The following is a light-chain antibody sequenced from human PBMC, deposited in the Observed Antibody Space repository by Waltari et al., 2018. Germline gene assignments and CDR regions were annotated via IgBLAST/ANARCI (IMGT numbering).Light chain of an antibody. J-gene: IGLJ3*02. Sequence: QSVLTQPPSTSGTPGQRVTLSCSGSTSNIGTNPVTWYQLLPGTAPKTVIFANYHRPSGVPDRFSASKSGTSASLVISGLQSEDEADYFCATWDDSLSGRVFGGGTKVTVL. CDR1: TSNIGTNP. V-gene: IGLV1-44*01. CDR2: ANY. CDR3: ATWDDSLSGRV.